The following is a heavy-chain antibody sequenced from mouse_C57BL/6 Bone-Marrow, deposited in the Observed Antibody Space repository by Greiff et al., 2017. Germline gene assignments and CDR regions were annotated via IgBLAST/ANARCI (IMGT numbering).Heavy chain of an antibody. J-gene: IGHJ1*03. V-gene: IGHV1-42*01. D-gene: IGHD2-1*01. CDR2: INPSTGGT. CDR1: GYSFTGYY. Sequence: VQLQQSGPELVKPGASVKISCKASGYSFTGYYMNWVKQSPEKSLEWIGEINPSTGGTTYNQKFKAKATLTVDKSSSTAYMELRSLTSEDSAVYYCTRYYYGWYFDVWGTGTTVTVSS. CDR3: TRYYYGWYFDV.